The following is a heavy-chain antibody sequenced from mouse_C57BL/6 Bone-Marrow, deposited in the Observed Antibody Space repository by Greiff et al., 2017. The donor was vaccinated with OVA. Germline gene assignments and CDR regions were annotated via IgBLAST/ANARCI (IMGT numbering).Heavy chain of an antibody. CDR1: GYTFTSYW. D-gene: IGHD2-5*01. V-gene: IGHV1-61*01. CDR3: ASSYNNYYFDD. Sequence: QVQLQQSGAELVRPGSSVKLSCKASGYTFTSYWMDWVKQRPGQGLEWIGNIYPSDSETHYNQKFKDKATLTVDKSSSTAYMQLSSLTSEDSAVYYCASSYNNYYFDDWGQGTTLTVSS. CDR2: IYPSDSET. J-gene: IGHJ2*01.